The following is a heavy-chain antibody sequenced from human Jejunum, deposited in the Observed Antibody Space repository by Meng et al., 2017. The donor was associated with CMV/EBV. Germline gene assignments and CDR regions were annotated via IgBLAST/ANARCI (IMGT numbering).Heavy chain of an antibody. V-gene: IGHV3-20*03. CDR3: ARDIVDNEDGV. CDR1: GFSFRTHF. J-gene: IGHJ6*02. Sequence: ASSGFSFRTHFLPWVRQAPGKVLEYVSAITWHGGSTDYAHSVKGRFTLSRDNAKTSLYLQMNSLSAEDTALYYCARDIVDNEDGVWGQGTTVTVSS. D-gene: IGHD5-12*01. CDR2: ITWHGGST.